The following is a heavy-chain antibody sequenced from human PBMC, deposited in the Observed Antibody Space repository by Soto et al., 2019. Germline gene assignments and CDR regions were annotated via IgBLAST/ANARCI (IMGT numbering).Heavy chain of an antibody. Sequence: TSETLSLTCTVSGGSISSSSYYWGWIRQPPGKGLEWIGSIYYSGSTYYNPSLKSRVTISVDTSKNQFSLKLSSVTAADTAVYYCAVPSYSSSWYPDEGFGMDVWGQWTTVTVSS. CDR3: AVPSYSSSWYPDEGFGMDV. D-gene: IGHD6-13*01. CDR2: IYYSGST. V-gene: IGHV4-39*01. J-gene: IGHJ6*02. CDR1: GGSISSSSYY.